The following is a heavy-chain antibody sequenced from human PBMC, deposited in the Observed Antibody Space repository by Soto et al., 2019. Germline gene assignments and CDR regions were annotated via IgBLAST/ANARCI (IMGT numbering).Heavy chain of an antibody. D-gene: IGHD2-8*01. J-gene: IGHJ4*02. CDR1: GFTFSSYE. V-gene: IGHV3-48*03. CDR3: VRQGRLKHCNNGVCHFGY. Sequence: GGSLRLSCAASGFTFSSYEMNWVRQAPGKGLEWVSYISSSGSTIYYADSVKGRFTISRDNAKNSLYLQMNSLRAEDTAVYYCVRQGRLKHCNNGVCHFGYWGQGTLVTVSS. CDR2: ISSSGSTI.